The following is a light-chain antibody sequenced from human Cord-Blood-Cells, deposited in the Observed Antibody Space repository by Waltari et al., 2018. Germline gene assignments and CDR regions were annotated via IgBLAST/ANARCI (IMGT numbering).Light chain of an antibody. CDR1: SSDVGGYNY. V-gene: IGLV2-11*01. CDR3: CSYAGSYTFV. J-gene: IGLJ1*01. CDR2: DVS. Sequence: QTALTQPRSVSGSPGQPVTISCTGTSSDVGGYNYVSWYQQHPGKAPKLMIYDVSKRPSGVPDRFSGSKSGNAGSLTISALQAEDEADYSGCSYAGSYTFVFGTGTKVTVL.